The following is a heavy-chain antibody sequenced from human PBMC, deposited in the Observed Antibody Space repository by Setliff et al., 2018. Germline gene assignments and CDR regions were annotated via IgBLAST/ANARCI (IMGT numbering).Heavy chain of an antibody. CDR3: ARALGATITHLDY. CDR1: GYTFTSYY. J-gene: IGHJ4*02. Sequence: ASVNVSCKASGYTFTSYYMHWVRQAPGQGLEWMGIINPSGGSTSYAQKFQGRVTMTRDTSTSTVYMELRRLRSDDTAVYYCARALGATITHLDYWGQGTLVTVS. CDR2: INPSGGST. D-gene: IGHD1-26*01. V-gene: IGHV1-46*01.